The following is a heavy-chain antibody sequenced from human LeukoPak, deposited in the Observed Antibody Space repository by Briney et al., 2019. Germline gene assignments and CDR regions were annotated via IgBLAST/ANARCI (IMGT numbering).Heavy chain of an antibody. CDR1: GFTFSSYA. Sequence: PGGSLRLSCAASGFTFSSYAMSWVRQAPGKGLEWVSAISGSGGSTYYADSVKGRFTISRDNSKNTLYLQMNSLRAEDTAVYYCAKAPPYYDFWSGPEYYFDYWGQGTLVTVSS. J-gene: IGHJ4*02. CDR2: ISGSGGST. D-gene: IGHD3-3*01. CDR3: AKAPPYYDFWSGPEYYFDY. V-gene: IGHV3-23*01.